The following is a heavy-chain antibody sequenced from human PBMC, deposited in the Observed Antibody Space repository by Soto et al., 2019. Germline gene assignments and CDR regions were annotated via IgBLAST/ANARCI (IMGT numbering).Heavy chain of an antibody. CDR1: GGTFSSYA. J-gene: IGHJ4*02. D-gene: IGHD3-22*01. CDR2: IITIFGTA. CDR3: VSPMGSSGYYRA. V-gene: IGHV1-69*01. Sequence: QVQLVQSGAEVKKPGSSVKVSCKASGGTFSSYAISWVRQAPGQGLEWMGGIITIFGTANYGQKFQGRVTITADESTSTSYMELSSLGSEDTAVYYCVSPMGSSGYYRAWGQGTLVTVSS.